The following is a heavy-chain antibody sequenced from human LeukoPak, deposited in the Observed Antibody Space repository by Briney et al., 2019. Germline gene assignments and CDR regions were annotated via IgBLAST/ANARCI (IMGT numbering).Heavy chain of an antibody. CDR1: GASIDSYY. CDR2: IYYSGTT. D-gene: IGHD3-22*01. V-gene: IGHV4-59*08. CDR3: ARGPYSYDSSGAFDI. Sequence: TSETLSLTCTISGASIDSYYWSWIRQPPGKGLEWIGYIYYSGTTNYNPSLKRRVTISVDTSKNQFSLKLSSVTAADTAVYFCARGPYSYDSSGAFDIWGQGTMVTVSS. J-gene: IGHJ3*02.